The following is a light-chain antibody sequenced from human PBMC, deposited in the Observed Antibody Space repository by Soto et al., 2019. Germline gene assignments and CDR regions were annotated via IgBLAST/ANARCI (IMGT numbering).Light chain of an antibody. CDR1: QGISTL. CDR3: QQADTFPIT. V-gene: IGKV1D-12*01. CDR2: FAS. Sequence: DIQMTQSPSSLSASVGDTVTITCRASQGISTLLAWYQQKPGKAPKSLIYFASSLQSGVPSRFSGSGFGTDFTLTISSLQPEDSAIYYCQQADTFPITFGQGTRLEIK. J-gene: IGKJ5*01.